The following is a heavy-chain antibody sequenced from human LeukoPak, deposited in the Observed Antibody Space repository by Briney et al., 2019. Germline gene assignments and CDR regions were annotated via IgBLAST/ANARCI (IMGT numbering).Heavy chain of an antibody. V-gene: IGHV3-23*01. CDR1: GFTFSSYS. Sequence: PGGSLRLSCAASGFTFSSYSMNWVRQAPGKGLEWVSTISSGGGSTYYADSVRGRFTISRDNSKNTVFLQMNSLRAEDTAVYYCAKDIYGDYEYYLDYWGQGTLVTVSS. D-gene: IGHD4-17*01. CDR3: AKDIYGDYEYYLDY. CDR2: ISSGGGST. J-gene: IGHJ4*02.